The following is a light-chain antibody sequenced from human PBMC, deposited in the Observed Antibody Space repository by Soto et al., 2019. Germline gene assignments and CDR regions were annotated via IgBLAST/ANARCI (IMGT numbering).Light chain of an antibody. J-gene: IGKJ4*01. CDR3: QQRNNWPLT. Sequence: IVLAQSSGTMSLSPGQRDTFFCRGSQSVSSSFLAWYQQKAGQAPRLVIYGASRRATGIPDRFSGSGSGTDFTLTISSLETEDFAVYYCQQRNNWPLTFGGGTKVDI. CDR1: QSVSSSF. CDR2: GAS. V-gene: IGKV3D-20*02.